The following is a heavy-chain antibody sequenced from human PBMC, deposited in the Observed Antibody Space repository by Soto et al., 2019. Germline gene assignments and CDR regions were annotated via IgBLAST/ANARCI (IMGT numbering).Heavy chain of an antibody. CDR3: VRDGTKTLRDWFDP. CDR1: GASISGYY. J-gene: IGHJ5*02. D-gene: IGHD1-1*01. Sequence: SETLSLTCTVSGASISGYYWSWVRKSAGQGLEWIGRIYATGTTDYNPSLKSRVMMSVDTSKKQFSLRLRSVTAADTAVYYCVRDGTKTLRDWFDPWGQGISVTVSS. V-gene: IGHV4-4*07. CDR2: IYATGTT.